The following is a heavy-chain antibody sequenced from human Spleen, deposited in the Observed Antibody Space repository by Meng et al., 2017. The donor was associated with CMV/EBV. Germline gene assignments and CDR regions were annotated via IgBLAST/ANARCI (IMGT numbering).Heavy chain of an antibody. D-gene: IGHD1-26*01. CDR3: VRKSGSYSDY. Sequence: GESLKISCAASGFTFSSYSMNWVRQAPGKGLEWVSSISSSSSYIYYADSLKGRFTISRDNAKNSLYLQMSGLRAEDTAVYYCVRKSGSYSDYWGQGTLVTVSS. V-gene: IGHV3-21*01. CDR1: GFTFSSYS. J-gene: IGHJ4*02. CDR2: ISSSSSYI.